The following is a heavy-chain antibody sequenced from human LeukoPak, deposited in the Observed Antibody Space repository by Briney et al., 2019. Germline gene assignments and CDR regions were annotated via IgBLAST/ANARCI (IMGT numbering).Heavy chain of an antibody. CDR1: GFTFTKYS. Sequence: GGSLRLSCAASGFTFTKYSMNWVRQAPGKGLEWLPYINNSSSIIYHTDSVKGRFTISRDNAKNSVYLQMNSLRGEDTAVYYCARGGMASPDYWGQGTLVAVSS. V-gene: IGHV3-48*04. J-gene: IGHJ4*02. D-gene: IGHD5-24*01. CDR3: ARGGMASPDY. CDR2: INNSSSII.